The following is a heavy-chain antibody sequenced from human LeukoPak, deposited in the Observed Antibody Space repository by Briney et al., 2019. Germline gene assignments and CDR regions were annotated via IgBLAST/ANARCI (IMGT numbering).Heavy chain of an antibody. D-gene: IGHD4-17*01. J-gene: IGHJ6*03. Sequence: ASVKVSCKASGYTFTSYYMHWVRQAPGQGLEWMGWINPNSGGTNYAQKFQGRVTMTRDTSISTAYMELSRLRSDDTAVYYCARDRTYTVTTFYYYYYYMDVWGKGTTVTVSS. CDR2: INPNSGGT. V-gene: IGHV1-2*02. CDR3: ARDRTYTVTTFYYYYYYMDV. CDR1: GYTFTSYY.